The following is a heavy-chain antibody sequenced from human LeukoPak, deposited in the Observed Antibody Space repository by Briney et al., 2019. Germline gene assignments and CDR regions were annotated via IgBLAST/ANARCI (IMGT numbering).Heavy chain of an antibody. D-gene: IGHD1-14*01. CDR3: ASGPGIGY. V-gene: IGHV3-53*01. CDR2: IYTGGST. J-gene: IGHJ4*02. CDR1: GFTVSSNY. Sequence: GGSLRLSCAASGFTVSSNYMSWVRQAPGKGLEWASVIYTGGSTDYADSVKGRFTISRDNAKNSLYLHMHSVRVDDTAVYYCASGPGIGYWGQGTLVTVSS.